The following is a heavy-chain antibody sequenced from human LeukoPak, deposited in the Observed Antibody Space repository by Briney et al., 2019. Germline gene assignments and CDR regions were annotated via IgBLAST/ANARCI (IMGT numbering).Heavy chain of an antibody. CDR1: GVSISSYY. V-gene: IGHV4-59*01. CDR3: ARTAYSSSWLVFDY. Sequence: SETLSLTCTVSGVSISSYYLSWIRQPPGKGLEWIGYIYYSGSTNYNPSLKSRVTISVDTSKNQFSLKLSSVTAADTAVYYCARTAYSSSWLVFDYWGQGTLVTVSS. CDR2: IYYSGST. J-gene: IGHJ4*02. D-gene: IGHD6-13*01.